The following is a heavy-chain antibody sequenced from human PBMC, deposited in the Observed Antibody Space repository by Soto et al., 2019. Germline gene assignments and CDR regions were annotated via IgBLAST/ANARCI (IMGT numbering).Heavy chain of an antibody. Sequence: SETLSLTCTVSGGSINSYYWSWIRQPPGKGLEWIGYIYYSGSTNYNPSLKSRVTISVDTSKNQFSLKLSSVTAADTAVYYCARQTYSSGSNDYWGQGTLVTVSS. V-gene: IGHV4-59*08. CDR3: ARQTYSSGSNDY. D-gene: IGHD6-19*01. CDR2: IYYSGST. CDR1: GGSINSYY. J-gene: IGHJ4*02.